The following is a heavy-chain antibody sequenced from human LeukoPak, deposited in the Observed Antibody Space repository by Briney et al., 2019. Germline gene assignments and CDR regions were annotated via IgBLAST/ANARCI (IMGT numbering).Heavy chain of an antibody. D-gene: IGHD3-10*01. CDR2: ISGSGGST. Sequence: GGSLRLSCAASGFTFSSYAMSWVRQAPGKGLEWVSVISGSGGSTYYADSVKGRFTISRDNSKNTLYLQMNSLRAEDTALYYCARDWDYYGSGSYYTGFDYWGQGTLVTVSS. CDR1: GFTFSSYA. CDR3: ARDWDYYGSGSYYTGFDY. J-gene: IGHJ4*02. V-gene: IGHV3-23*01.